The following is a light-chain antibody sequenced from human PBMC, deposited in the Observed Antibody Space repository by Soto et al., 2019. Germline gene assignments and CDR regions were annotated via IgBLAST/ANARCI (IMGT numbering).Light chain of an antibody. CDR1: KLGDKY. Sequence: SYELTQPPSVSVSPGQTASITCSGDKLGDKYACWYQQKPGQSPVLVIYQDSKRPSGTPERVSGSNSGNTATLTISGTQAMDDADYYCHAWDSSTVVFGGGTKLTVL. CDR2: QDS. CDR3: HAWDSSTVV. V-gene: IGLV3-1*01. J-gene: IGLJ2*01.